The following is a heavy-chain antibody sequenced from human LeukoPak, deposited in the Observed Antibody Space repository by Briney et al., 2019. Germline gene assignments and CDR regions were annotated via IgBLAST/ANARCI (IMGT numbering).Heavy chain of an antibody. CDR3: ARPTGQRWLQLPFDY. CDR1: GFTFSSYG. J-gene: IGHJ4*02. CDR2: IRYDGSNK. Sequence: GGSLRLSCAASGFTFSSYGMHWVRQAPGKGLEWVAFIRYDGSNKYYADSVKGRFTISRDNSKNTLYLQMNSLRAEDTAVYYCARPTGQRWLQLPFDYWGQGTLVTVSS. V-gene: IGHV3-30*02. D-gene: IGHD5-24*01.